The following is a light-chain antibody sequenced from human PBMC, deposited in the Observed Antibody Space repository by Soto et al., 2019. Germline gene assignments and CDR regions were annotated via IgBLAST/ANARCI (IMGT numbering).Light chain of an antibody. CDR3: QQSNDWHSIT. J-gene: IGKJ5*01. Sequence: EIVLTQSPGTLSLSPGERATLSCWASQSVGGNLAWYQQRPGQAPRLLIFDASTRATGIPARFSGSGSGTQFTLSISNVQSEDLAVYYCQQSNDWHSITFGQGTRLEIK. V-gene: IGKV3-15*01. CDR2: DAS. CDR1: QSVGGN.